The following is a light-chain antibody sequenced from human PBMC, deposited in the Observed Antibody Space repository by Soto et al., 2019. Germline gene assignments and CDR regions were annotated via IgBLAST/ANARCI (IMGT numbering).Light chain of an antibody. J-gene: IGKJ1*01. CDR1: QSILYRSNSKNY. V-gene: IGKV4-1*01. Sequence: DIVMTQSPDSLPVSLGERATINCRSSQSILYRSNSKNYLAWYQQKPGQPPRLLIYWASTRESGVTDRFSGSGYGTDFTLTISSLQAEDVAVYYRQQYYSGRTFGKGTKVEI. CDR2: WAS. CDR3: QQYYSGRT.